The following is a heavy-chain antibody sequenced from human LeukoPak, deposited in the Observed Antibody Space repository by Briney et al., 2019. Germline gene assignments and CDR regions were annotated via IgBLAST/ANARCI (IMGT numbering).Heavy chain of an antibody. CDR2: ISGSGGNT. Sequence: QPGGSLRLSCAASGFTVSSYAMSWVRQAPGKGLEWVSAISGSGGNTYYADSVKGRFTISRDNSKNTLYLQMNSLRAEDTAVYYCAKGSSVDPINWFDPWGQGTLATVSS. J-gene: IGHJ5*02. CDR1: GFTVSSYA. CDR3: AKGSSVDPINWFDP. V-gene: IGHV3-23*01. D-gene: IGHD3-9*01.